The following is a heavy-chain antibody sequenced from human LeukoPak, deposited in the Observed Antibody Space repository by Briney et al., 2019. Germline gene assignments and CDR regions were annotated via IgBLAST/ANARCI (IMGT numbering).Heavy chain of an antibody. V-gene: IGHV4-34*01. Sequence: SETLSLTCAVYGGSFSGYYWSWIRQPPGKGLEWIGEINHSGSTNYNPSLKSRVTISVDTSKNQFSLKLSSVTVADTAVYYCARAIAVAGTGGAFDIWGQGTMVTVSS. J-gene: IGHJ3*02. CDR3: ARAIAVAGTGGAFDI. CDR2: INHSGST. D-gene: IGHD6-19*01. CDR1: GGSFSGYY.